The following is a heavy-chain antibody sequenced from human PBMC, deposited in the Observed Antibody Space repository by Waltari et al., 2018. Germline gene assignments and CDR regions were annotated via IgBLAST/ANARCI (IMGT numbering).Heavy chain of an antibody. CDR1: GGSISSYY. Sequence: QVQLQESGPGLVKPSETLSLTCTVSGGSISSYYWSWIRQPPGKGLEWIGYIYYSGSTNYNPSLKSRVTISVDTSKNQFSLKLSSVTAADTAVYYCARDQGGYYDSSGRTTYYFDYWGQGTLVTVSS. CDR3: ARDQGGYYDSSGRTTYYFDY. CDR2: IYYSGST. D-gene: IGHD3-22*01. J-gene: IGHJ4*02. V-gene: IGHV4-59*01.